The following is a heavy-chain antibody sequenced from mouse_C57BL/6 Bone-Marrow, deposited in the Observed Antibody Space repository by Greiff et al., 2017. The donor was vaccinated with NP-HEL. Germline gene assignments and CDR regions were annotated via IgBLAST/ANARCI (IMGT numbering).Heavy chain of an antibody. V-gene: IGHV5-6*01. J-gene: IGHJ4*01. CDR2: ISSGGSYT. CDR3: ARHRWLLKNYAMDY. CDR1: GFTFSSYG. Sequence: EVHLVESGGDLVKPGGSLKLSCAASGFTFSSYGMSWVRQTPDKRLEWVATISSGGSYTYYPDSVKGRFTISRDNAKNTLYLQMSSLKSEDTAMYYCARHRWLLKNYAMDYWGQGTSVTVSS. D-gene: IGHD2-3*01.